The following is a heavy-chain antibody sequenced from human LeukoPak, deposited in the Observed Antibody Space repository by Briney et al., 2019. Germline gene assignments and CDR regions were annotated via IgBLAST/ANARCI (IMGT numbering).Heavy chain of an antibody. D-gene: IGHD6-13*01. J-gene: IGHJ5*02. V-gene: IGHV1-69*05. CDR3: ARVWAAAGTNWFDP. Sequence: GASVKVSCKASGGTFSSYAISWVRQAPGQGLEWMGGIIPIFGTANYAQKFQGRVTITTDESTSTAYMELSSLRSEDTAVYYCARVWAAAGTNWFDPWGQGTLVTVSS. CDR1: GGTFSSYA. CDR2: IIPIFGTA.